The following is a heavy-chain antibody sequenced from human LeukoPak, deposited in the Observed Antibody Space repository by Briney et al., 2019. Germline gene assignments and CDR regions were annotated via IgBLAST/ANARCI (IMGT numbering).Heavy chain of an antibody. V-gene: IGHV3-23*01. CDR1: GFTFSSYV. Sequence: PGGSLRLSCAASGFTFSSYVMSWVRQAPGKGLECVSAISGRDGSTYYADSVKGRFTISRDNSKNTLYLQMNSLRAEDPAVYYCAKIRFGEFKYFDYWGQGTLVTVSS. D-gene: IGHD3-10*01. CDR3: AKIRFGEFKYFDY. J-gene: IGHJ4*02. CDR2: ISGRDGST.